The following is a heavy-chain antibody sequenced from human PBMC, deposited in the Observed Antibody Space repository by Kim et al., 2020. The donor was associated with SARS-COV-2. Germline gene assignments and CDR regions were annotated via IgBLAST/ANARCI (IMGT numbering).Heavy chain of an antibody. V-gene: IGHV3-7*03. CDR1: GFTFSSYW. Sequence: GGSLRLSCAASGFTFSSYWMSWVRQAPGKGLEWVANIKQDGSEKYYVDSVKGRFTISRDNAKNSLYLQMNSLRAEDTAVYYCARDEEGSWFGTKGYAFDIWGQVTMVTVSS. J-gene: IGHJ3*02. CDR3: ARDEEGSWFGTKGYAFDI. CDR2: IKQDGSEK. D-gene: IGHD3-10*01.